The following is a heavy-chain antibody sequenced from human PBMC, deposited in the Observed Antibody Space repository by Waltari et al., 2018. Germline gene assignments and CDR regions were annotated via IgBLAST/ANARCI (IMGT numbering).Heavy chain of an antibody. J-gene: IGHJ4*02. D-gene: IGHD1-20*01. CDR1: GFTFSSYS. V-gene: IGHV3-21*01. CDR3: ARDPRGITGISQRAGVW. CDR2: ISSSSSYI. Sequence: EVQLVESGGGLVKPGGSLRLSCAASGFTFSSYSMNWVRQAPGKGLEWVSSISSSSSYIYYADSVKGRFTISRDNAKNSLYLQMNSLRAEDTAVYYCARDPRGITGISQRAGVWWGQGTLVTVSS.